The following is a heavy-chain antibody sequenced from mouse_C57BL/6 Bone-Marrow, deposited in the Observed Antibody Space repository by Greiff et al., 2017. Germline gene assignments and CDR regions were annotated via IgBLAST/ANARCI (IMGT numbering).Heavy chain of an antibody. J-gene: IGHJ3*01. CDR2: IHPNSGST. CDR3: ASGLRRRGVFAD. CDR1: GYTFTSYW. V-gene: IGHV1-64*01. D-gene: IGHD2-4*01. Sequence: VQLQQPGAELVKPGASVKLSCKASGYTFTSYWMHWVKQRPGQGLEWIGMIHPNSGSTNYNEKFKSKATLTVDKSSSTAYMLLSSLTSEDSAVYYCASGLRRRGVFADWGQGTLVTVSA.